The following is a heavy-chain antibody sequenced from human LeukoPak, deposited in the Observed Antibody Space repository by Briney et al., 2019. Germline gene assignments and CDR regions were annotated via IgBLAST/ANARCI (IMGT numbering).Heavy chain of an antibody. V-gene: IGHV3-23*01. Sequence: PGGSLRLSCVASGFTFSSYAMSWFRQAPGKGLEWVSAISGSGGSTYYADSVKGRFTISRDNSKNTLYLQMNSLRAEDTAVYYCATATGDSAAFDIWGQGTMVTVSS. CDR2: ISGSGGST. CDR1: GFTFSSYA. J-gene: IGHJ3*02. CDR3: ATATGDSAAFDI. D-gene: IGHD7-27*01.